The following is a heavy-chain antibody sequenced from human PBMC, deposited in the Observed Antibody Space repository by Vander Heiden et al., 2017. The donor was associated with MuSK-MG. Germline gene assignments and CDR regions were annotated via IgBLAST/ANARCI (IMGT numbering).Heavy chain of an antibody. Sequence: EVQLVESGGGLVQPGGSLRLSCAASGFTFSSYSMNWVRQAPGKGLEWVSYISSSSSTIYYADSVKGRFTISRDNAKNSLYLQMNSLRAEDTAVYYCAREVEVVPAANWGQGTLVTVSS. J-gene: IGHJ4*02. D-gene: IGHD2-2*01. CDR1: GFTFSSYS. CDR2: ISSSSSTI. CDR3: AREVEVVPAAN. V-gene: IGHV3-48*01.